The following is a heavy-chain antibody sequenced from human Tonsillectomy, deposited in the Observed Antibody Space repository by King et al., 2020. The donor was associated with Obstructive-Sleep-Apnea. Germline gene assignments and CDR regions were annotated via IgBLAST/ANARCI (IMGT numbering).Heavy chain of an antibody. Sequence: VQLQESGPGLVKPSETLSLPCTVSGGSISSYYWSWIRQPPGKGLEWIGYIYYSGSTNYNPSLKSRVTMSVDTSRNHFSLRLSSVTAADTAVYYCAGEWSRSWYEGGAPYGMDVWGQGTTVTVSS. CDR1: GGSISSYY. V-gene: IGHV4-59*01. CDR2: IYYSGST. J-gene: IGHJ6*02. D-gene: IGHD6-13*01. CDR3: AGEWSRSWYEGGAPYGMDV.